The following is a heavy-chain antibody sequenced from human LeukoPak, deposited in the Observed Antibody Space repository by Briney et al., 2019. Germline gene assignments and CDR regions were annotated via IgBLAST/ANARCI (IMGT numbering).Heavy chain of an antibody. CDR3: ARSYSGTDYYYYYYMDV. CDR1: GFTSSSYW. CDR2: INSDGSST. J-gene: IGHJ6*03. D-gene: IGHD1-1*01. V-gene: IGHV3-74*01. Sequence: GGSLRLSCAASGFTSSSYWMHWVRQAPGKGLVWVSRINSDGSSTSYADSVKGRFTISRDNAKNTLYLQMNSLRAEDTAVYYCARSYSGTDYYYYYYMDVWGKGTTVTISS.